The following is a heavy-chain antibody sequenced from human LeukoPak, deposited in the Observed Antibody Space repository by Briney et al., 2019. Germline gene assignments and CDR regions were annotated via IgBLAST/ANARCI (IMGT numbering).Heavy chain of an antibody. J-gene: IGHJ4*02. CDR1: GFTFSGYW. D-gene: IGHD3-22*01. CDR2: IKRDGSEK. V-gene: IGHV3-7*05. Sequence: GGSLRLSCAASGFTFSGYWMTWVRPAPGKGLEWVANIKRDGSEKYYVDSVKGRFTISRDNAKNSLDLQMNSLRVEDTAVYYCVRGGGYYIYWGQGTLVTVSS. CDR3: VRGGGYYIY.